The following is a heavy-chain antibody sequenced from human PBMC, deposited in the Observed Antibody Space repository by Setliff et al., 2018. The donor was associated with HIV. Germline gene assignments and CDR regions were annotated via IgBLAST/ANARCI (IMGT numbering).Heavy chain of an antibody. CDR3: ARDPRSGYDSDTAMVTVYYYYMDV. D-gene: IGHD5-18*01. CDR2: ISGYNGNT. J-gene: IGHJ6*03. CDR1: GYTFINFG. V-gene: IGHV1-18*04. Sequence: ASVKVSCKASGYTFINFGITWVRQAPGQGLEWVGYISGYNGNTKYAQNVQGRVTMTTDTSTSTAYMELRSLRCDDTAVYYCARDPRSGYDSDTAMVTVYYYYMDVWGKGTTVTVSS.